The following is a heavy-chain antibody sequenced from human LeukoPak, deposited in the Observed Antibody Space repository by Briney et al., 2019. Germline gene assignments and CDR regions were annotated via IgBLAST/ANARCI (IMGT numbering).Heavy chain of an antibody. V-gene: IGHV4-4*09. CDR1: GGSVSGHY. D-gene: IGHD2-15*01. J-gene: IGHJ4*02. Sequence: PSETLSLTCTVSGGSVSGHYWSWIRQAPGKELECIGYIQVNGDTNYNPSLKDRGTLSLDTSKNQFSLRLRSVTAADTAVYYCARTARYFDSWGPGTLVTVSS. CDR2: IQVNGDT. CDR3: ARTARYFDS.